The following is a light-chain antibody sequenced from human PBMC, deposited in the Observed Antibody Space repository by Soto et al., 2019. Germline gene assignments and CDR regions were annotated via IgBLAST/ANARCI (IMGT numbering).Light chain of an antibody. J-gene: IGKJ1*01. Sequence: EIVLTQSPGTLSLSPGEGATLSCRASQSVSSNYFAWYQQKPGQAPRLLIYGASSRATGIPDRFSGSGSGTDFTLTISRLEPEDVSVYYCQHYGSTSWTFGQGTKVEIK. CDR3: QHYGSTSWT. CDR2: GAS. V-gene: IGKV3-20*01. CDR1: QSVSSNY.